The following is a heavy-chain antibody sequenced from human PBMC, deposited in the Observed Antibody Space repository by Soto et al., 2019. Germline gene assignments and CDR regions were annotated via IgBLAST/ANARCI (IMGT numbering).Heavy chain of an antibody. CDR1: GYTFTSYG. V-gene: IGHV1-18*01. Sequence: EASVKVSCKASGYTFTSYGISWVRQAPGQGLEWMGWISAYNGNTNYAQKLQGRVTMTTDTSTSTAYMELRSLRSDDTAVYYCARDSCSSTSCYYAAYFDYWGQGTLVTVSS. CDR3: ARDSCSSTSCYYAAYFDY. D-gene: IGHD2-2*01. J-gene: IGHJ4*02. CDR2: ISAYNGNT.